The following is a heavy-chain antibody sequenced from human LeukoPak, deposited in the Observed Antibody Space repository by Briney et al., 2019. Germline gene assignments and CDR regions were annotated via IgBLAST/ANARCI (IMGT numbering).Heavy chain of an antibody. D-gene: IGHD2-2*02. CDR1: GGTFSSYA. Sequence: ASVTVSCKASGGTFSSYAISWVRQAPGQGLEWMGGIIPIFGTANYAQKFQGRVTITADESTSTAYMELSSLRSEDTAVYYCARVGCSSTSCYTVWFDPWGQGTLVTVSS. J-gene: IGHJ5*02. CDR2: IIPIFGTA. V-gene: IGHV1-69*13. CDR3: ARVGCSSTSCYTVWFDP.